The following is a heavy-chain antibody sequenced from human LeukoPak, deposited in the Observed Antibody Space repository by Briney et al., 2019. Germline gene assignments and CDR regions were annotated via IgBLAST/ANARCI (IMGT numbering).Heavy chain of an antibody. CDR3: ARASTYYGDLHHAFDI. CDR2: IRYDGSNK. J-gene: IGHJ3*02. CDR1: GFTFSSYA. Sequence: PGRSLRLSCAASGFTFSSYAMHWVRQAPGKGLEWVAFIRYDGSNKYYADSVKGRFTISRDNSKNTLYLQMNSLRAEDTAVYYCARASTYYGDLHHAFDIWGQGRMVTVSS. D-gene: IGHD4-17*01. V-gene: IGHV3-30*04.